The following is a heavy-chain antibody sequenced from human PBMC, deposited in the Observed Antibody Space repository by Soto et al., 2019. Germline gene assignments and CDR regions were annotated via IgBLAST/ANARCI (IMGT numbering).Heavy chain of an antibody. Sequence: XATLSLTCTVPGESISGYYWNWIRQPAGKGLEWIGRIYASGSTISNRSLRSRVALSVDTSKNQFSLNLNSVTAADTAMYYCARYGYSSAWYTAFDSWSQGILVTVSS. CDR2: IYASGST. D-gene: IGHD6-19*01. J-gene: IGHJ4*02. CDR1: GESISGYY. CDR3: ARYGYSSAWYTAFDS. V-gene: IGHV4-4*07.